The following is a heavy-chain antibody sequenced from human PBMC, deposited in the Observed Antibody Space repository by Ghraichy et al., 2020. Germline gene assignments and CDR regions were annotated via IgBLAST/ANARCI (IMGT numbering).Heavy chain of an antibody. CDR3: ARGPRGYCGSTSCYTPPGYGMDV. V-gene: IGHV4-34*01. Sequence: SETLSLTCAVYGGSFSGYYWSWIRQPPGKGLEWIGEINHSGSTNYNPSLKSRVTISVDTSKNQFSLKLSSVTAADTAVYYCARGPRGYCGSTSCYTPPGYGMDVWGQGTTVTVSS. D-gene: IGHD2-2*02. CDR1: GGSFSGYY. CDR2: INHSGST. J-gene: IGHJ6*02.